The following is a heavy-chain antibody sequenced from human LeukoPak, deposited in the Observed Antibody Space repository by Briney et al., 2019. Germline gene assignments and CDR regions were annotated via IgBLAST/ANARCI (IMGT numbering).Heavy chain of an antibody. V-gene: IGHV4-39*07. Sequence: SETLSLTCSVSAVSISSTTYYWGWIRQPPGKGLEWIGSIYYSGRTYYNPSLRSRLTISADTSKNQFSLKLSSVTAADTAVYYCAREPRDYYYGSGSYVIDYWGQGTLVTVSS. CDR3: AREPRDYYYGSGSYVIDY. CDR2: IYYSGRT. D-gene: IGHD3-10*01. J-gene: IGHJ4*02. CDR1: AVSISSTTYY.